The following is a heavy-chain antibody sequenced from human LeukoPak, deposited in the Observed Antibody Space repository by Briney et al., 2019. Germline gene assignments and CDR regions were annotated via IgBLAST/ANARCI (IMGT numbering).Heavy chain of an antibody. V-gene: IGHV3-23*01. Sequence: AGGSLRLSCAASGFTFSSYAMSWVRQAPGKGLEWVSAISGSGGGTYYADSVKGRFTISRDNSKNTLYLQMNSLRAEDTAVYYCAKDYYDRSGYLYYFDYWGQGTLVTVSS. CDR2: ISGSGGGT. J-gene: IGHJ4*02. CDR1: GFTFSSYA. D-gene: IGHD3-22*01. CDR3: AKDYYDRSGYLYYFDY.